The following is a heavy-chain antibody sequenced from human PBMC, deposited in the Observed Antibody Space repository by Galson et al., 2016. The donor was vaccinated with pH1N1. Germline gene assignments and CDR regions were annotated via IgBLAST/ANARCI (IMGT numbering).Heavy chain of an antibody. CDR3: ARHGYGDYVCYFDY. J-gene: IGHJ4*02. D-gene: IGHD4-17*01. CDR1: SGSINISPYY. V-gene: IGHV4-39*01. Sequence: SETLSLTCTVSSGSINISPYYWGWIRLPPEKGLEWIGSIYYSGSTYDNPSLKSRVTISLDTSKNQFSLKLSSVTAADTAVYYCARHGYGDYVCYFDYWGQGTLVTVSS. CDR2: IYYSGST.